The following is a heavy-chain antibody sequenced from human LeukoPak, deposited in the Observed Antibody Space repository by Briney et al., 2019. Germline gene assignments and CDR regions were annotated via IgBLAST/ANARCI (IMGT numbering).Heavy chain of an antibody. CDR2: IHNSGST. Sequence: SETLSLTCTVSGGSISSYYWSWIRQPPGKGLEWIGYIHNSGSTNDNPSLRSRVTISADTSKNQFSLKLSSVTAADTAVYYCARGHGQFAPWGQGTLVTVSS. CDR1: GGSISSYY. J-gene: IGHJ5*02. CDR3: ARGHGQFAP. V-gene: IGHV4-59*01.